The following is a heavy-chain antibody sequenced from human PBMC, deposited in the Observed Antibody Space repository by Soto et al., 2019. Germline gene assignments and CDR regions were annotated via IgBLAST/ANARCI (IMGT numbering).Heavy chain of an antibody. J-gene: IGHJ6*03. D-gene: IGHD3-10*01. CDR3: ARDITMVRGVTLRYYMDV. Sequence: GGSLRLSCAASGFTFSSYGMHWVRQAPGKGLEWVAVIWYDGSNKYYADSVKGRFTISRDNSKNTLYLQMNSLRAEDTAVYYCARDITMVRGVTLRYYMDVWGKGTTVTVSS. V-gene: IGHV3-33*01. CDR1: GFTFSSYG. CDR2: IWYDGSNK.